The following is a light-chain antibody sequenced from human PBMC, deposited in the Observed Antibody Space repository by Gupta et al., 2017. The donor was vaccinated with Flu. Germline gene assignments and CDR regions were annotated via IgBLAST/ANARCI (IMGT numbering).Light chain of an antibody. V-gene: IGKV3-11*01. Sequence: ATLSLSPRERATLSCRASQSVSSYLAWYQQKPGQAPRLLIYDASNRATGIPARFSGSGSGTDFTLTISSLEPEDFAVYYCQQRSNWPPWTFGQGTKVEIK. CDR1: QSVSSY. J-gene: IGKJ1*01. CDR2: DAS. CDR3: QQRSNWPPWT.